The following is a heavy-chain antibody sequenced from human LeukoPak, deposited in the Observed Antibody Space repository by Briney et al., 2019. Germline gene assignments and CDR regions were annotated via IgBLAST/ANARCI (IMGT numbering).Heavy chain of an antibody. CDR2: ISSSSSTI. CDR3: ARVRYYYDSSGYQDY. J-gene: IGHJ4*02. D-gene: IGHD3-22*01. Sequence: GGSLRLSCAASGFAFSSYAMSWVRQAPGKGLEWVSSISSSSSTIYYADSVKGRFTISRDNAKNSLYLQMNSLRAEDTAVYYCARVRYYYDSSGYQDYWGQGTLVTVSS. V-gene: IGHV3-48*04. CDR1: GFAFSSYA.